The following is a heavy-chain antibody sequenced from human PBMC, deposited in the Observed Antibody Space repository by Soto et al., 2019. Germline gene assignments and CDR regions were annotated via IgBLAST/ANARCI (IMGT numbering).Heavy chain of an antibody. J-gene: IGHJ4*02. V-gene: IGHV1-18*01. CDR3: ARERQWEPLLY. Sequence: QVRLVQPGAEGKRPGASVRVSCKASGYTFTNYGITWVRQVPGQGLEGMGWDSAYNRNTNYAQKFEDRVIMTTDTSTGTAHMELRSLRYDDTALYFCARERQWEPLLYWGKGTLVTVSS. D-gene: IGHD1-26*01. CDR1: GYTFTNYG. CDR2: DSAYNRNT.